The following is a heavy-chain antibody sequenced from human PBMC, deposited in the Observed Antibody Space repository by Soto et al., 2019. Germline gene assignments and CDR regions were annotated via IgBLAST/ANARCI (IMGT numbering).Heavy chain of an antibody. CDR1: GFTFTSSA. Sequence: SVKVSCKASGFTFTSSAMQWVRQARGQRLEWIGWIVVGSGNTNYAQKYQERVTITRDMSTSTAYIELSSLRSEDTAVYYCAAVPSPYCSGGSCYAIYYYYYGMDVWG. D-gene: IGHD2-15*01. V-gene: IGHV1-58*02. CDR2: IVVGSGNT. CDR3: AAVPSPYCSGGSCYAIYYYYYGMDV. J-gene: IGHJ6*02.